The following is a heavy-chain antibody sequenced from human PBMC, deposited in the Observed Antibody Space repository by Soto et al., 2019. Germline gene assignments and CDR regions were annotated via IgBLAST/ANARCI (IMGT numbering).Heavy chain of an antibody. CDR2: INADNGHT. CDR3: ATDPHYYDTTGCCLDN. J-gene: IGHJ4*02. CDR1: GYTFTTYA. V-gene: IGHV1-3*01. Sequence: GASVKVSCKASGYTFTTYAIHWVRQAPGQRPEWMGWINADNGHTRYSQKFQGRVTITRDTSATTAYMELSSLRSDDTAVYYCATDPHYYDTTGCCLDNWGQGTLVTVSS. D-gene: IGHD3-22*01.